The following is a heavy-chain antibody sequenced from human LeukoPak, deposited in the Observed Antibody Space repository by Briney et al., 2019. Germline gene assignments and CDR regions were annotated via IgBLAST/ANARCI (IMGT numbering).Heavy chain of an antibody. D-gene: IGHD1-26*01. V-gene: IGHV3-30*02. CDR1: GFTLSSYG. J-gene: IGHJ4*02. CDR2: IRYDGSNK. CDR3: AKDSRFRYSGSDYDY. Sequence: GGSLRLSCAASGFTLSSYGMHWVRQALGKGLEWVAFIRYDGSNKYYADSVKGRFTISRDNSKNTLYLQMNSLRAEDTAVYYCAKDSRFRYSGSDYDYWGQGTLVTVPS.